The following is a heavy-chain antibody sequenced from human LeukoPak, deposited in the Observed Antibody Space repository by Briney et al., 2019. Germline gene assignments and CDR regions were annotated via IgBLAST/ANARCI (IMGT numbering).Heavy chain of an antibody. CDR3: ARGGYDSSGYLYYFDY. D-gene: IGHD3-22*01. J-gene: IGHJ4*02. Sequence: PSETLSLTCAVYGGSFSGYYWSWIRHPPGKGLEWIGEINHSGSTNYNPSLKSRVTISVDTSKNQFSLKLSSVSAADTAVYYCARGGYDSSGYLYYFDYWGQGTLVTVSS. CDR1: GGSFSGYY. CDR2: INHSGST. V-gene: IGHV4-34*01.